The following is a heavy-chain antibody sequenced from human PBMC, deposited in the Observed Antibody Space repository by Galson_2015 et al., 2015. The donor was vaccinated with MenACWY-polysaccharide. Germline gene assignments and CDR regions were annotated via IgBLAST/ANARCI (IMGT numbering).Heavy chain of an antibody. CDR2: ISAYNGNT. V-gene: IGHV1-18*01. Sequence: SVKVSCKASGYTFTSYGISWVRQAPGQGLEWMGWISAYNGNTNYAQKLQGRVTMTTDTSTSTAYMELRSLRSDDTAVYYCARDCLIAVAGIDYYYGMDVWGQGTTVTVSS. D-gene: IGHD6-19*01. CDR1: GYTFTSYG. CDR3: ARDCLIAVAGIDYYYGMDV. J-gene: IGHJ6*02.